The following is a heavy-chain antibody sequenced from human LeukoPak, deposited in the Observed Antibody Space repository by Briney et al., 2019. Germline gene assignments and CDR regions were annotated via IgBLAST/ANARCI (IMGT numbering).Heavy chain of an antibody. V-gene: IGHV1-8*03. D-gene: IGHD6-13*01. CDR1: GYTFTSYD. J-gene: IGHJ4*02. Sequence: GASVKVSCKASGYTFTSYDINWVRQATGQGLEWMGWMNPNSGNTGYAQKFQGRVTITRNTSISTAYMELSSLRSEDTAVYYCARGSSSWYPLIDYWGQGTLVTVSS. CDR2: MNPNSGNT. CDR3: ARGSSSWYPLIDY.